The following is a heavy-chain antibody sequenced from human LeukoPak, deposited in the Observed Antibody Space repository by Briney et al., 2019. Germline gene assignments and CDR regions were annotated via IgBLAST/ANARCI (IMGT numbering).Heavy chain of an antibody. CDR3: AKVSGYDYVWGSFLDY. CDR1: GFTFSSYG. D-gene: IGHD3-16*01. Sequence: GRSLRLSCAASGFTFSSYGMHWVRQAPGKGLEWVAVISYDGSNKYYADSVKGRFTISRDNSKNTLYLQTNSLRAEDTAVYYCAKVSGYDYVWGSFLDYWGQGTLVTVSS. J-gene: IGHJ4*02. V-gene: IGHV3-30*18. CDR2: ISYDGSNK.